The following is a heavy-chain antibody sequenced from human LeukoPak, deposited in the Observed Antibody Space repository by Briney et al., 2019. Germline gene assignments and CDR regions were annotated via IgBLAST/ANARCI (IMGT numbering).Heavy chain of an antibody. D-gene: IGHD3-9*01. CDR3: AKWGDYDILTGYYVSDF. J-gene: IGHJ4*02. CDR1: GFIFRNYA. V-gene: IGHV3-23*01. Sequence: PGASLRLSCAASGFIFRNYAMGWVRQAPGKGLEWVSAITGSGDNTYYADSVKGRFTISRDNSKNTLYVEMNTLRAEDTAVYYCAKWGDYDILTGYYVSDFWGQGTLVTVSS. CDR2: ITGSGDNT.